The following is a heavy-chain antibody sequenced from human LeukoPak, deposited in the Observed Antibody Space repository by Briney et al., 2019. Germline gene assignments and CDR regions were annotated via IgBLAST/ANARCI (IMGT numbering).Heavy chain of an antibody. CDR2: ISGVGDST. CDR1: RFTFGNYA. CDR3: AKRADGCSGVSCYYYYMDV. J-gene: IGHJ6*03. D-gene: IGHD2-15*01. Sequence: GGSLRLSCVASRFTFGNYAMNWVRQAPGKGLEWVSTISGVGDSTYYAESVKGRFTMSRDNSKNTVYLQMNSLRVEDTAIYYCAKRADGCSGVSCYYYYMDVGGKGTTVTVSS. V-gene: IGHV3-23*01.